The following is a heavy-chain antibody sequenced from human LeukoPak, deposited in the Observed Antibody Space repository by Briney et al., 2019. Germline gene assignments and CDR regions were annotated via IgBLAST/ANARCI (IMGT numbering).Heavy chain of an antibody. CDR3: ASSPDYGANGGGGY. CDR1: VYSVTSYG. J-gene: IGHJ4*02. Sequence: ASVKVSFKGSVYSVTSYGSSWERQGTGQGLGWGGGISAYNGNRSYAQKNQGRMTMTTETSTSIDYLELRSLTSDDTAVYYCASSPDYGANGGGGYWGQGTLVTVSS. V-gene: IGHV1-18*01. D-gene: IGHD4-17*01. CDR2: ISAYNGNR.